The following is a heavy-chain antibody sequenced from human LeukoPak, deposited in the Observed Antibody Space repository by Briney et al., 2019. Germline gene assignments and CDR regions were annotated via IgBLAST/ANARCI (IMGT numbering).Heavy chain of an antibody. CDR1: GFTFSSYG. Sequence: PGRSLRLSCAASGFTFSSYGMHWVRQAPGKGLEWVAVISYDGSNKYYADSVKGRFTISRDNSKNTLYLQMNSLRAEDTAVYYCAKAASPVVVVAATHFDYWGQGTLATVSS. D-gene: IGHD2-15*01. J-gene: IGHJ4*02. CDR2: ISYDGSNK. V-gene: IGHV3-30*18. CDR3: AKAASPVVVVAATHFDY.